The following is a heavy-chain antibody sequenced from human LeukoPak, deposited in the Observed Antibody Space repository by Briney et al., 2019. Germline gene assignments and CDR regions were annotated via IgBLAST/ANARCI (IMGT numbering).Heavy chain of an antibody. CDR3: ARASEYYDFWSGPDAFDI. CDR2: IYYSGST. Sequence: PSETLSLTCTVSGGSISSYYWSWIRQPPGKGLEWIGYIYYSGSTNYNPSLKSRVTISVDTSKNQFSLKLSSVTAADTAVYYCARASEYYDFWSGPDAFDIWGQGTMVTVSS. V-gene: IGHV4-59*08. J-gene: IGHJ3*02. CDR1: GGSISSYY. D-gene: IGHD3-3*01.